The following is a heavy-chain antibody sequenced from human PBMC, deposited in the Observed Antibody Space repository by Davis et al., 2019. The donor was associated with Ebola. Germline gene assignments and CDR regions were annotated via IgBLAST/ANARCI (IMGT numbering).Heavy chain of an antibody. Sequence: PGGSLRLSCAASGFTFSSYWMHWVRQAPGKGLVWVSRINSDGSSTSYADSVKGRFTISRDNAKNTLYLQMNSLRAEDTAVYYCAREYSSSSGALVYYYYGMDVWGQGTTVTVSS. CDR2: INSDGSST. V-gene: IGHV3-74*01. CDR1: GFTFSSYW. CDR3: AREYSSSSGALVYYYYGMDV. D-gene: IGHD6-6*01. J-gene: IGHJ6*02.